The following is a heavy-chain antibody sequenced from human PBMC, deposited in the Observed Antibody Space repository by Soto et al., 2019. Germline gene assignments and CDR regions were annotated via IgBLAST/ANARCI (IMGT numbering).Heavy chain of an antibody. CDR3: ARGRVAAAGTGYYYYYMDV. J-gene: IGHJ6*03. V-gene: IGHV1-46*01. CDR2: INPSGGST. Sequence: ASVKVSCKASGYTFTSYYMHWVRQAPGQGLEWMGIINPSGGSTSYAQKFQGRVTMTRNTSISTAYMELSSLRSEDTAVYYCARGRVAAAGTGYYYYYMDVWGKGTTVTVSS. CDR1: GYTFTSYY. D-gene: IGHD6-13*01.